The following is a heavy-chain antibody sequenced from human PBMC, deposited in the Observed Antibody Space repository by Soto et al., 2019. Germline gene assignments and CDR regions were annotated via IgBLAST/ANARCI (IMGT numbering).Heavy chain of an antibody. CDR3: ARGDDYGAVFEF. CDR2: IVPIFGTT. J-gene: IGHJ4*02. CDR1: GGTFRTHS. V-gene: IGHV1-69*12. D-gene: IGHD4-17*01. Sequence: QVQLVQSGAEMKRPGSSVKVSCKVSGGTFRTHSMTWVRQAPGQGLEWLGGIVPIFGTTDYAQRFQDRMTITADESTPTAYMELNNLRSEDTAVYYCARGDDYGAVFEFWGQGTLVTVSS.